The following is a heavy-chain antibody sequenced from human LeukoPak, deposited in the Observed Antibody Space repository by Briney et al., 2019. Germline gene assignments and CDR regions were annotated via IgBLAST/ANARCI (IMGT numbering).Heavy chain of an antibody. CDR3: ARDSYGMDV. Sequence: GGSLRLSCAASGFNFSSYGMHWVRQAPGKGLEWVAVIWYDGSNKYHADSVKGRFTISRDNSKNTLYLQMNSLRAEDTAVYYCARDSYGMDVWGQGTTVTVSS. J-gene: IGHJ6*02. CDR1: GFNFSSYG. CDR2: IWYDGSNK. V-gene: IGHV3-33*01.